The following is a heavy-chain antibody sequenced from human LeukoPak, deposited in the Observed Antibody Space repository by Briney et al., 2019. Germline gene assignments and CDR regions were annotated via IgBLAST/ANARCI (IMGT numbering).Heavy chain of an antibody. CDR2: INHSGST. J-gene: IGHJ4*02. V-gene: IGHV4-34*01. CDR1: GGSFSGYY. CDR3: ARDRLLWFGERGFDY. Sequence: PSETLSLTCAVYGGSFSGYYWSWIRQPPGKGLEWIGEINHSGSTNYNPSLKSRVTISVDKSKNQFSLKLSSVTAADTAVYYCARDRLLWFGERGFDYWGQGTLVTVSS. D-gene: IGHD3-10*01.